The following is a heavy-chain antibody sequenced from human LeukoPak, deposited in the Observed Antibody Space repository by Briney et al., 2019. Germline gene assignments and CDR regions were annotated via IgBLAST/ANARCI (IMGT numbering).Heavy chain of an antibody. CDR1: GGSISSYY. V-gene: IGHV4-59*01. CDR2: IYYSGST. Sequence: SETLSLTCTVSGGSISSYYWSWIRQPPGKGLEWIGYIYYSGSTNYNPSLKSRVTISVDTSKNQFSLKLSSVTAADTAVYYCARGGSSWYGGVDAFDIWGQGTMVTVSS. D-gene: IGHD6-13*01. J-gene: IGHJ3*02. CDR3: ARGGSSWYGGVDAFDI.